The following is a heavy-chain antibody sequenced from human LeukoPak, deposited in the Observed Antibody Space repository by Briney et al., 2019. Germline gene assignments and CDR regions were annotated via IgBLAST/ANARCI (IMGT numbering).Heavy chain of an antibody. V-gene: IGHV3-30*02. CDR3: ARDLPCPSQKLLDYLFSDC. CDR2: IRSDGSNN. CDR1: GFTFSHYD. D-gene: IGHD3/OR15-3a*01. J-gene: IGHJ4*02. Sequence: PGGSLRLSCAASGFTFSHYDIHWVRQAPGKGLEWVAFIRSDGSNNDYADSVKGRFTISRDNSKNTLFLQMNSLRTEDTAVYYCARDLPCPSQKLLDYLFSDCWGQGTLVTVSS.